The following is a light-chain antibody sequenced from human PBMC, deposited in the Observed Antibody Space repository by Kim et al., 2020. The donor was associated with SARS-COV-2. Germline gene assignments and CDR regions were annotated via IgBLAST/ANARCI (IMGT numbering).Light chain of an antibody. J-gene: IGLJ2*01. CDR1: SSDVGGYTY. CDR2: EVS. V-gene: IGLV2-8*01. Sequence: GQSVTLSCTGTSSDVGGYTYVSWYQQHPGKGPKLLIYEVSKRPSGVPDRFSGSKSGNTASLTVSGLQAEDEADYFCSSYAGSNNLLFGGGTQLTVL. CDR3: SSYAGSNNLL.